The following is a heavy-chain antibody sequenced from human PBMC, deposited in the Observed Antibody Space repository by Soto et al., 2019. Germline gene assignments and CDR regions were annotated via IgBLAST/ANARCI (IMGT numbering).Heavy chain of an antibody. V-gene: IGHV1-69*01. CDR2: IIPIFGTA. D-gene: IGHD6-19*01. Sequence: QVQLVQSGAEVKKPGSSVKVSCKASGGTFSSYAISWVRQAPGQGLEWMGGIIPIFGTANYAQKFQGSVTITADESTSTAYMELSSLRSEDTAVYYCARVRGGYSSGWSPRYYYYYGMDVWGQGTTVTVSS. J-gene: IGHJ6*02. CDR3: ARVRGGYSSGWSPRYYYYYGMDV. CDR1: GGTFSSYA.